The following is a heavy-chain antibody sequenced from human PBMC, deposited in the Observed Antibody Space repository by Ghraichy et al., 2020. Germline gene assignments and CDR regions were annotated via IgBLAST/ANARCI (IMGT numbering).Heavy chain of an antibody. D-gene: IGHD6-25*01. Sequence: ASVKVSCKASGYTFTGYYMHWVRQAPGQGLEWMGWINPNSGGTNYAQKFQGRVTMTRDTSISTAYMELSRLRSDDTAVYYCARERAATDAFDIWGQGTMVTVSS. CDR2: INPNSGGT. CDR3: ARERAATDAFDI. CDR1: GYTFTGYY. V-gene: IGHV1-2*02. J-gene: IGHJ3*02.